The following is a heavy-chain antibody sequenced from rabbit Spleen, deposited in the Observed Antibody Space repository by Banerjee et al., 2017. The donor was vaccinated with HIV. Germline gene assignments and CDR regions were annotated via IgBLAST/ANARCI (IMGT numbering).Heavy chain of an antibody. CDR3: ARSISGNYRVNL. J-gene: IGHJ4*01. V-gene: IGHV1S45*01. CDR2: IYTGSSGGT. D-gene: IGHD1-1*01. CDR1: GFSFSSSYW. Sequence: QEQLEESGGDLVKPGASLTLTCTASGFSFSSSYWICWVRQAPGKGLEWIGCIYTGSSGGTYYASWAKGRFTISKTSSTTVTLQMTSLTVADTATYFCARSISGNYRVNLWGPGTLVTVS.